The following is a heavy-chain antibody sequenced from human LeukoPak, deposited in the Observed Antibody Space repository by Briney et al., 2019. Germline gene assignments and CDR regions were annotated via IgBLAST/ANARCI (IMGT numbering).Heavy chain of an antibody. CDR3: AKERYSSSWDFDYFDY. CDR1: GLTFSSYA. Sequence: GGSLRLSCAASGLTFSSYAMSWVRQAPGKGLEWVSGISGSGGTTYYVDSVKGRFTISRDNSKNTLYLQMNSLRAEDTAVYYCAKERYSSSWDFDYFDYWGQGTLVTVSS. V-gene: IGHV3-23*01. CDR2: ISGSGGTT. J-gene: IGHJ4*02. D-gene: IGHD6-13*01.